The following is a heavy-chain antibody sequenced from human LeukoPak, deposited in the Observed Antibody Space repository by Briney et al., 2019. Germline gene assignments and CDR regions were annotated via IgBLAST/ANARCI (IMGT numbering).Heavy chain of an antibody. Sequence: ASVKVSCKASGGTFSSYAISWVRQAPGQGLEWMGGIIPIFGTANYAQKFQGRVTITAGESTSTAYMELSSLRSEDTAVYYCARDDTRYYGSGSYYGFDYWGQGTLVTVSS. J-gene: IGHJ4*02. V-gene: IGHV1-69*13. CDR3: ARDDTRYYGSGSYYGFDY. CDR2: IIPIFGTA. CDR1: GGTFSSYA. D-gene: IGHD3-10*01.